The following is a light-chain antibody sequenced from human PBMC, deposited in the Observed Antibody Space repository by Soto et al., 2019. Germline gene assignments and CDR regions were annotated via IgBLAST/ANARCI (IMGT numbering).Light chain of an antibody. Sequence: IEVTQSPSSLAASDGDRVTITCRASQTIGTYLNWYRHKSGAAPELLIYDASTLQRGVPSRFRGGASGTDFTLTISSLQLDDFATYYCQQSYNTPLTFGQGTKV. V-gene: IGKV1-39*01. CDR1: QTIGTY. CDR3: QQSYNTPLT. CDR2: DAS. J-gene: IGKJ1*01.